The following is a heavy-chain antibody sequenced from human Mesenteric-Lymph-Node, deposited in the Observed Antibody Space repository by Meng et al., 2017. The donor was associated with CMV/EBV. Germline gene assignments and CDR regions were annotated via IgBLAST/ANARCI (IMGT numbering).Heavy chain of an antibody. Sequence: GESLKISCAASGFTFSNFAVHWVRQAPGQGLEWVAAISYEGNNKYYADSVKGRFTISRDNGENTLYLHMNSLRLDDTAVYYCAKGVWTLAAAGTCPDYWGQGTLVTVSS. V-gene: IGHV3-30*04. CDR2: ISYEGNNK. J-gene: IGHJ4*02. CDR3: AKGVWTLAAAGTCPDY. D-gene: IGHD6-13*01. CDR1: GFTFSNFA.